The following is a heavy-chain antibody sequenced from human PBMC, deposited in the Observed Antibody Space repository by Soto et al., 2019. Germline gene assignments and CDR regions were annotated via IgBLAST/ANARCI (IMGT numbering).Heavy chain of an antibody. CDR1: GFTFSTYA. Sequence: QVQLVESGGGVVQPGRSLRLSCAASGFTFSTYAMHWVRQAPGKGLEWVAVIWYDGSNKYYGDSVKGRFTISRDNSKNTLYLQMHSLRDEDTAVYDCARSPQWERSRRADHWGQGTLVTVSS. CDR2: IWYDGSNK. D-gene: IGHD1-26*01. V-gene: IGHV3-33*01. J-gene: IGHJ4*02. CDR3: ARSPQWERSRRADH.